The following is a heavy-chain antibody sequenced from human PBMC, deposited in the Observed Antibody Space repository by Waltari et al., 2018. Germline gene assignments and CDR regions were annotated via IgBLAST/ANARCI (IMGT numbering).Heavy chain of an antibody. V-gene: IGHV4-39*07. CDR3: ASGKWELRNLVY. D-gene: IGHD1-26*01. J-gene: IGHJ4*02. CDR2: IYYSGST. CDR1: GGSISSSSYY. Sequence: QLQLQESGPGLVKPSETLSLTCTVSGGSISSSSYYWGWIRPPPGKGLEGMGSIYYSGSTYSNPSLKSRVTISVDTSKNQFALKLSSVTAADTAVYYCASGKWELRNLVYWGQGTLVTVSS.